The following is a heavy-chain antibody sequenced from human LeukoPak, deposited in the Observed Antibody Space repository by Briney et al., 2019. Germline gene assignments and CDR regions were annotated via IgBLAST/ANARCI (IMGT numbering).Heavy chain of an antibody. Sequence: ASVKVSCKTSGGTLTTHIFSWVRQAPGQGLEWMGRITPIIDTTKYAPKFQGRVTITADKFTSTVFMELNSLTSEDTAVYFCARVNLRGSQYNWFDPWGQGSLVTVSS. J-gene: IGHJ5*02. CDR1: GGTLTTHI. CDR3: ARVNLRGSQYNWFDP. V-gene: IGHV1-69*08. CDR2: ITPIIDTT. D-gene: IGHD1-26*01.